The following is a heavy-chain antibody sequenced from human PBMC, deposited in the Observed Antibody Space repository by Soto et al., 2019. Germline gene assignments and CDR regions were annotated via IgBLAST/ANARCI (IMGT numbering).Heavy chain of an antibody. CDR2: ISSTTNYI. Sequence: LRLSCAASGFTFTRYSMNWVRQAPGKGLEWVSSISSTTNYIYYADSMKGRFTVSRDNAKNSVYLEMNSLSAEDTAVYYCARESEDLTSNFDYWGQGTRVTVSS. CDR3: ARESEDLTSNFDY. J-gene: IGHJ4*02. V-gene: IGHV3-21*01. CDR1: GFTFTRYS.